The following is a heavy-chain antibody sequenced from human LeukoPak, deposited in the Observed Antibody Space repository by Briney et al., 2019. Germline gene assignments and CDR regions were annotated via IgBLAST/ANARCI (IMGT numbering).Heavy chain of an antibody. Sequence: GALRLSCAASGFTFSNYWMTWVRQAPGKGLEWVANIKKDGSEKNYVDSVKGRFTISRDNAKNSLYLQMNSLRAEDTAVYYCARPGYTAAYDLWGQGTMVTVSS. D-gene: IGHD3-9*01. V-gene: IGHV3-7*01. CDR1: GFTFSNYW. CDR3: ARPGYTAAYDL. J-gene: IGHJ3*01. CDR2: IKKDGSEK.